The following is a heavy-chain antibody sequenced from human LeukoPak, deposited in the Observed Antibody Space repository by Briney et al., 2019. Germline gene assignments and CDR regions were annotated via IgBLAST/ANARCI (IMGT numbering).Heavy chain of an antibody. J-gene: IGHJ4*02. CDR3: ARAGDYDTSGYYFDY. D-gene: IGHD3-22*01. CDR1: GFTFSSYG. Sequence: GGSLRLSCSASGFTFSSYGMHWVRQAPGKGLEWVTVIWYDGSNKYYADSVKGRFTISRDNSKNTLYLQMNSLRAEDTAVYYCARAGDYDTSGYYFDYWGQGTLVTVSS. CDR2: IWYDGSNK. V-gene: IGHV3-33*08.